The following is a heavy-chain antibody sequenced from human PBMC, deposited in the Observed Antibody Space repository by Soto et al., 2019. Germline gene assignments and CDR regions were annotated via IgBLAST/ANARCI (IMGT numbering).Heavy chain of an antibody. V-gene: IGHV1-18*01. CDR3: ARDGPPTDY. CDR2: XTXXXGNX. J-gene: IGHJ4*02. CDR1: GYTFSSYH. Sequence: XVKVSCKASGYTFSSYHISWVRQAPGQXXXXXXXXTXXXGNXXYEXXXXXXVKXXXXXXXSKAYMELRRLRSDDTAVYYCARDGPPTDYWGQGTMVTVYS.